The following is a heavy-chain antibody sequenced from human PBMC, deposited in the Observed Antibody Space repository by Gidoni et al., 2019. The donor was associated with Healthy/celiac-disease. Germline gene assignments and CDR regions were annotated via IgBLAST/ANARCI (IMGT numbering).Heavy chain of an antibody. D-gene: IGHD3-10*01. CDR2: ISGSGGST. Sequence: EVQLLESGGGLVQPGGSLRLSCAASGFTFSSYAMSWVRQAPGKGLEWVSAISGSGGSTYYADSVKGRFAISRDNSKNTLYLQMNSLRAEDTAVYYCAKAMVRGVIRWYFDYWGQGTLVTVSS. J-gene: IGHJ4*02. V-gene: IGHV3-23*01. CDR3: AKAMVRGVIRWYFDY. CDR1: GFTFSSYA.